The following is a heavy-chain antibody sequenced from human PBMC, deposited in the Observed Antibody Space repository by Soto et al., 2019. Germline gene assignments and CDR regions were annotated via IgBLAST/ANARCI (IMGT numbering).Heavy chain of an antibody. V-gene: IGHV1-18*01. CDR1: GYTFTSYG. CDR2: ISAYNGNT. Sequence: GASVKVSCKASGYTFTSYGISCVRQAPGQGLEWMGWISAYNGNTNYAQKLQGRVTMTTDTSTSTAYMELRSLRSDDTAVYYCARDHLDILTGYYLENTYIVGATTSAYWGQGTLVTVSS. J-gene: IGHJ4*02. D-gene: IGHD3-9*01. CDR3: ARDHLDILTGYYLENTYIVGATTSAY.